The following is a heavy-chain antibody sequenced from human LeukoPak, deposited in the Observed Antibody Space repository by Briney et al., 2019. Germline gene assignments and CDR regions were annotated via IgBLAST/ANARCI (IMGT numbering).Heavy chain of an antibody. V-gene: IGHV4-34*01. CDR2: INHSGST. D-gene: IGHD6-19*01. Sequence: SETLSLTCTVSGGSISSYYWSWIRQPPGKGVEWIGEINHSGSTNYNPSLKSRVTISVDTSKNQFSLKLSSVTAADTAAYYCARFGSGWHYFDYWGQGTLVTVSS. J-gene: IGHJ4*02. CDR1: GGSISSYY. CDR3: ARFGSGWHYFDY.